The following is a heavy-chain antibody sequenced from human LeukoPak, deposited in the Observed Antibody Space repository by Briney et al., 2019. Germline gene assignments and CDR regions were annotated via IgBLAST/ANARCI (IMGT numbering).Heavy chain of an antibody. D-gene: IGHD2-2*03. CDR1: GGTFSSYA. CDR2: INTHNGDT. Sequence: ASVKVSCKASGGTFSSYAISWVRQAPGQGLEWMGWINTHNGDTNYAQKLQGRVTMTRDTSTSTAYMELRSLRSDDTAVYYCARDGYRLSGYFYYMDVWGKGTTVTVSS. J-gene: IGHJ6*03. CDR3: ARDGYRLSGYFYYMDV. V-gene: IGHV1-18*01.